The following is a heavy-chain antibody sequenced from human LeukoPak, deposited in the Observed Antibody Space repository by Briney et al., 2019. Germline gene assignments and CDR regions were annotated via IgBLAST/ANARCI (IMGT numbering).Heavy chain of an antibody. J-gene: IGHJ4*02. V-gene: IGHV1-24*01. CDR1: GYTLTELS. Sequence: GASVKVSCKVSGYTLTELSMHWVRQTPGKGLEWMGGFDPEDGETICAQKFQGRVTMTEDTSTDTAYMELSRLKSDDTAVYYCASPPASGWSDFDYWGQGTLVTVSS. CDR3: ASPPASGWSDFDY. CDR2: FDPEDGET. D-gene: IGHD6-19*01.